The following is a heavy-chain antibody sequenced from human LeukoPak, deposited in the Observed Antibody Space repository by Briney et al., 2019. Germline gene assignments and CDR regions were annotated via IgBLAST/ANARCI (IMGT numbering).Heavy chain of an antibody. J-gene: IGHJ5*02. Sequence: PGGSLRLSCAASGFTFSSYAMSWVRQAPGKGLEWVSAISGSGGSTYYADSVKGRFTISRDNSKNTLYLQMNSLRAEDTAVYYCARDRVTSIAARWFDPWGQGTLVTVSS. CDR3: ARDRVTSIAARWFDP. CDR1: GFTFSSYA. V-gene: IGHV3-23*01. D-gene: IGHD6-6*01. CDR2: ISGSGGST.